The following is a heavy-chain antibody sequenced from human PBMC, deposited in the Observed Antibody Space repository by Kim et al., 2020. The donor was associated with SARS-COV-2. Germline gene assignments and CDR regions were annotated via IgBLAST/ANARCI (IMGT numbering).Heavy chain of an antibody. Sequence: TEYATSVKGRFTVSRDDTKNSLYLQMDTLKTDDTAFYYCVRVANTGYSDSWGQGTLVTVSS. CDR2: T. J-gene: IGHJ4*02. V-gene: IGHV3-72*01. D-gene: IGHD2-2*02. CDR3: VRVANTGYSDS.